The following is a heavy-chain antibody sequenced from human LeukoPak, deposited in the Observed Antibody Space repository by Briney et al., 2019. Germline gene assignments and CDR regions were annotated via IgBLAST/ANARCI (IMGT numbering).Heavy chain of an antibody. J-gene: IGHJ4*02. CDR2: IYSGGST. Sequence: GGSLRLSCAASGFTVSSNYMSWVRQAPGKGLEWVSVIYSGGSTYYADSVKGRFTISRDNSKNTLYLQMNSLRAEDTAVYYCARDFEGDYTDYWGRGTLVTVSS. V-gene: IGHV3-53*01. CDR3: ARDFEGDYTDY. CDR1: GFTVSSNY. D-gene: IGHD3-9*01.